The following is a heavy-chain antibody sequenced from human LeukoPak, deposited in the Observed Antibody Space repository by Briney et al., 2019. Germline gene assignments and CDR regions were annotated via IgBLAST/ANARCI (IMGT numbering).Heavy chain of an antibody. Sequence: ASVKVSCKASGYTFTGYYMHRVRQAPGQGLEWMGWINPNSGGTNYAQRFQGRVTMTRDTSISTAYMELSRLRSDDTAVYYCARVTDDYGDYYYGMDVWGQGTTVTVSS. CDR2: INPNSGGT. V-gene: IGHV1-2*02. CDR1: GYTFTGYY. D-gene: IGHD4-17*01. J-gene: IGHJ6*02. CDR3: ARVTDDYGDYYYGMDV.